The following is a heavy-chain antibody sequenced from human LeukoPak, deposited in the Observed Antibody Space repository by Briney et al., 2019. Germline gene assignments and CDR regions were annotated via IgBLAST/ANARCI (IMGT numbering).Heavy chain of an antibody. J-gene: IGHJ4*02. CDR1: GFTFSTYS. CDR3: AKISWDGRGTFY. D-gene: IGHD2-15*01. V-gene: IGHV3-23*01. Sequence: PGGSLRLSCAASGFTFSTYSMSWVRQAPGKGLEWVSAIRGGGENTYYADSVKGRFTISRDNSKDTLSLQMSSLRAGDTAVYYCAKISWDGRGTFYWGQGTLVTVSS. CDR2: IRGGGENT.